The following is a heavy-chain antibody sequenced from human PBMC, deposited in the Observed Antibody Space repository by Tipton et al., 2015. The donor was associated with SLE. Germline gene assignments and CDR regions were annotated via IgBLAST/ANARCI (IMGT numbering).Heavy chain of an antibody. CDR2: ISTSGTT. V-gene: IGHV4-4*07. Sequence: LRISCTVSGGSISNHYWSWIRQPAGRGLEWIGRISTSGTTNYNPSLKRRVTMSVDTPKKQFSLKVTSLTAADTAVYYCARGGGYYGSGSAEYWGQGTLVTVSS. CDR1: GGSISNHY. J-gene: IGHJ4*02. CDR3: ARGGGYYGSGSAEY. D-gene: IGHD3-10*01.